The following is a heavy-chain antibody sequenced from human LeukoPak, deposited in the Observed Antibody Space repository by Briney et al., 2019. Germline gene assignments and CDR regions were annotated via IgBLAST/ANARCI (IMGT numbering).Heavy chain of an antibody. V-gene: IGHV2-70*11. D-gene: IGHD1-26*01. CDR3: ARIVSIRSGTYFEDS. J-gene: IGHJ4*02. Sequence: SGPTLVNPTQTLTLTCTFSGFSLRSTGTCVTWIRQPPGKALEWLARIDWDDDKYYRPSLETRLSISKDTSINQVVLTMTNMEPEDTATYYCARIVSIRSGTYFEDSWGQGTLVTVSS. CDR2: IDWDDDK. CDR1: GFSLRSTGTC.